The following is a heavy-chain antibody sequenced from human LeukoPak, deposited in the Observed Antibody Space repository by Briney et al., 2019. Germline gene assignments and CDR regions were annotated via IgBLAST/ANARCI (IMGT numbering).Heavy chain of an antibody. J-gene: IGHJ6*02. Sequence: GASVKVSCKASGYTFTSYGISWVRQAPGQGLEWMGWISAYNGNTNYAQKLQGRVTMTTDTSTSTAYMELRSLRSDDTAVYYCARGREYYYGSGSYYYGMDVWGQGTTVTVSS. V-gene: IGHV1-18*01. CDR3: ARGREYYYGSGSYYYGMDV. D-gene: IGHD3-10*01. CDR2: ISAYNGNT. CDR1: GYTFTSYG.